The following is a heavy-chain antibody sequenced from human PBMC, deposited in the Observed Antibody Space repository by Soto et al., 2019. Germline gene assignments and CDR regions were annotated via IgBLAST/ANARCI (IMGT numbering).Heavy chain of an antibody. CDR3: ARTCRSGGSCYLEY. CDR2: VSVPSGDT. D-gene: IGHD2-15*01. J-gene: IGHJ4*02. Sequence: ASVKVSCKASGYSFSTFGISWVRQAPGQGLEWVGWVSVPSGDTSSAQNFQGRVTVTTDTSTSTAYMEVGSLRSDDTAVYYCARTCRSGGSCYLEYWGEGTLVTVSS. CDR1: GYSFSTFG. V-gene: IGHV1-18*01.